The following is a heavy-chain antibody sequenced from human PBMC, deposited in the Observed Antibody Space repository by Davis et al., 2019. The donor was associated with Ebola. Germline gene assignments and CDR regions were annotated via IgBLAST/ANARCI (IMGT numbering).Heavy chain of an antibody. V-gene: IGHV4-39*07. CDR2: IYYSGST. CDR1: GGSISSSSYY. J-gene: IGHJ4*02. D-gene: IGHD5-18*01. Sequence: SETLSLTCTVSGGSISSSSYYWGWIRQPPGKGLEWIGSIYYSGSTYYNPSLKSRVTISVDKSKNQFSLKLSSVTAADTAVYYCARGGRGYSYGRVDYWGQGTLVTVSS. CDR3: ARGGRGYSYGRVDY.